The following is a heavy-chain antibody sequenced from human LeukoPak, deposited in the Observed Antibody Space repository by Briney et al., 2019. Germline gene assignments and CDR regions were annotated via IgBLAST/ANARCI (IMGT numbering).Heavy chain of an antibody. V-gene: IGHV3-23*01. D-gene: IGHD2-15*01. CDR3: AKDQTVVVVAAFDY. CDR2: ISGSGGST. CDR1: GFTFSSYA. Sequence: GGSLILSCAASGFTFSSYAMSWVRQAPGKGLEWVSAISGSGGSTYYADSVKGRFTISRDNSKNTLYLQMNSLRAEDTAVYYCAKDQTVVVVAAFDYWGQGTLVTVSS. J-gene: IGHJ4*02.